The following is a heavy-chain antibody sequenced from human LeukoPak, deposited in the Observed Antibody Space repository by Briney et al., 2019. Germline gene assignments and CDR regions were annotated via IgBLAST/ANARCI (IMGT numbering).Heavy chain of an antibody. CDR2: IIPIFGTA. J-gene: IGHJ4*02. CDR1: GGTFISYA. D-gene: IGHD6-6*01. V-gene: IGHV1-69*13. CDR3: ARELRLFGSSPIDY. Sequence: SVKVSCKASGGTFISYAISWVRQAPGQGLEWMGGIIPIFGTANYAQKFQGRVTITADESTSTAYMELSSLRSEDTAVYYCARELRLFGSSPIDYWGQGTLVTVSS.